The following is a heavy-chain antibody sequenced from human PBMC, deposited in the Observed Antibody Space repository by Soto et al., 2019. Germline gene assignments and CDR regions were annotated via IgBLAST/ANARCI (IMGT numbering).Heavy chain of an antibody. CDR2: INPNSGGT. CDR3: ARDMARTRPAFSSGTFDP. D-gene: IGHD2-2*01. J-gene: IGHJ5*02. CDR1: GYTFTGYY. V-gene: IGHV1-2*04. Sequence: QVQLVQSGAEVKKPGASVKVSCKASGYTFTGYYMHWVRQAPGQGLEWMRWINPNSGGTNYAQKFQGWVTMTRDTSISTAYMELSRLRSDDTAVYYCARDMARTRPAFSSGTFDPWGQGTLVTVSS.